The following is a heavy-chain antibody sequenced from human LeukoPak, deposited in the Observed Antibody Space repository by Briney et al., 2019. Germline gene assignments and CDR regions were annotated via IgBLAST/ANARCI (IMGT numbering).Heavy chain of an antibody. CDR2: ISSSSSYI. CDR1: GFTFSNYA. Sequence: GGSLRLSCAASGFTFSNYAMRWVRQAPGKGLEWVSSISSSSSYIYYADSVKGRFTISRDNAKNSLYLQMNSLRAEDTAVYYCASPSIAAAGYYYYYMDVWGKGTTVTVSS. D-gene: IGHD6-13*01. V-gene: IGHV3-21*01. J-gene: IGHJ6*03. CDR3: ASPSIAAAGYYYYYMDV.